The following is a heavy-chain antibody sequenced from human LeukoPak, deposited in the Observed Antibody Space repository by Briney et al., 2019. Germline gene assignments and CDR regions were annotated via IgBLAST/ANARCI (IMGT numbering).Heavy chain of an antibody. CDR2: TNPNSGNT. J-gene: IGHJ4*02. Sequence: GASVKVSCKASGYTFTSYDINWVRQATGQGLEWMGWTNPNSGNTGYAQKFQGRVTMTRNTSISTAHMELSSLRSEDTAVYYCSTTVVTDVHPVDYWGQGTLVTVSS. CDR1: GYTFTSYD. CDR3: STTVVTDVHPVDY. D-gene: IGHD4-23*01. V-gene: IGHV1-8*01.